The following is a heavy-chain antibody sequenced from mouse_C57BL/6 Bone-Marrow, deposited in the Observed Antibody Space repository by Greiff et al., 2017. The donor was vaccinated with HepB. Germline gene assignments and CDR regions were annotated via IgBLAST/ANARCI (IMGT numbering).Heavy chain of an antibody. CDR1: GFTFSSYA. D-gene: IGHD2-1*01. CDR3: TRDYYGNPNAMDY. Sequence: EVMLVESGEGLVKPGGSLKLSCAASGFTFSSYAMSWVRQTPEKRLEWVAYISSGGDYIYYADTVKGRFTISRDNARNTLYLQMSSLKSEDTAMYYCTRDYYGNPNAMDYWGQGTSVTVSS. CDR2: ISSGGDYI. J-gene: IGHJ4*01. V-gene: IGHV5-9-1*02.